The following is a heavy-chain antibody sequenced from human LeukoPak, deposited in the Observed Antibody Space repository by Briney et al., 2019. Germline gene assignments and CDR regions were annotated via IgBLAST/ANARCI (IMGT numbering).Heavy chain of an antibody. V-gene: IGHV3-48*04. D-gene: IGHD6-25*01. Sequence: GGSLRFSCAASGFTFSSYGMNWAPQAPGKGLEWLAYISSSSSTISYADSVKGRFTISRDNAKNSLYLQLHSLRAEDTAVFYCARGGAARPDYWGQGTLVTVSS. CDR2: ISSSSSTI. CDR1: GFTFSSYG. CDR3: ARGGAARPDY. J-gene: IGHJ4*02.